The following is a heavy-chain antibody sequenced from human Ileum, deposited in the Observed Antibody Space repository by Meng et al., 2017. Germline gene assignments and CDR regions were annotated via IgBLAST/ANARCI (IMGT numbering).Heavy chain of an antibody. D-gene: IGHD1-26*01. CDR3: VREWSGSYRHFDY. V-gene: IGHV4-4*02. Sequence: QVHLQGSGPGLLKPSGTLSLTCAVSGGSISTSDWWSWVRQPPGKGLEWIGEIHHSGSTNYNPSLKSRVTISVDKSKNQFSLKLNSVTAADTAVYYCVREWSGSYRHFDYWGQGTLVTVSS. CDR1: GGSISTSDW. CDR2: IHHSGST. J-gene: IGHJ4*02.